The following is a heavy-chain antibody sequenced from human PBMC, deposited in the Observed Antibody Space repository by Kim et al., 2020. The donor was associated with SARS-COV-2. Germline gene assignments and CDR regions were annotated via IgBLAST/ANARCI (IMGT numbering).Heavy chain of an antibody. D-gene: IGHD6-13*01. V-gene: IGHV4-39*01. CDR1: GGSISSSSYY. CDR2: IYYSGST. CDR3: ARQTRGAAGNPPDY. Sequence: SETLSLTCTVSGGSISSSSYYWGWIRQPPGKGLEWIGSIYYSGSTYYNPSLKSRVTISVDTSKNQFSLKLSSVTAADTAVYYCARQTRGAAGNPPDYWGQGTLVTVSS. J-gene: IGHJ4*02.